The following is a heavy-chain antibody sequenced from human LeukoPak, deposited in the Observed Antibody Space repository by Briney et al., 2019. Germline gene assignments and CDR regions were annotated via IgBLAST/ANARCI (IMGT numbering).Heavy chain of an antibody. CDR3: AREGSSGWFDP. V-gene: IGHV3-23*01. CDR1: GFTFSSYG. D-gene: IGHD6-19*01. Sequence: GGSLRLSCAASGFTFSSYGMSWVRQAPGKGLEWVSAISGSGGSTYYADSVKGRFTISRDNAKNSLYLQMNSLRAEDTAVYYCAREGSSGWFDPWGQGTLVTVSS. CDR2: ISGSGGST. J-gene: IGHJ5*02.